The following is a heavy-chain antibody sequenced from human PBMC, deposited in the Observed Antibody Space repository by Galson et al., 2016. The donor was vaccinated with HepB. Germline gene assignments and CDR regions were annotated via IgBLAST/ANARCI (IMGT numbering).Heavy chain of an antibody. V-gene: IGHV3-74*03. D-gene: IGHD6-19*01. CDR1: GFTFSNYW. CDR3: ARDRASSGWYVFGS. CDR2: IDSEGSST. J-gene: IGHJ4*02. Sequence: SLRLSCAASGFTFSNYWMHWVRQVPGKGPVWVSRIDSEGSSTKYADSVKGRFHISRDNAKNTLYLQMNSLRVDDTAVYYCARDRASSGWYVFGSWGQGTLVTVSS.